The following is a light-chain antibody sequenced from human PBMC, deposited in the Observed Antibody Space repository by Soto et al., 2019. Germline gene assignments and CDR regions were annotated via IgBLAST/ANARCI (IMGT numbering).Light chain of an antibody. CDR3: QSYDNSLSGSWI. V-gene: IGLV1-40*01. Sequence: QPVMTQPPSVSGAPGQRVTISCTGNSANIGAGYDVHWYQQLPGTAPKLLIYGDNNRPSGVPDRFSGSKSGTSASLAITGLQAEDEADYYCQSYDNSLSGSWIFGGGTKLTVL. CDR2: GDN. J-gene: IGLJ2*01. CDR1: SANIGAGYD.